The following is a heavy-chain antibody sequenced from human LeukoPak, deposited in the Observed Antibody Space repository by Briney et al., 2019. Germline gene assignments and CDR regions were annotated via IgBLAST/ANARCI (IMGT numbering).Heavy chain of an antibody. CDR3: ARTPKSYSSLPDY. CDR1: GYTFTGYY. CDR2: INPNSGGT. D-gene: IGHD6-6*01. V-gene: IGHV1-2*02. J-gene: IGHJ4*02. Sequence: ASVKVSCKASGYTFTGYYMHWVRQAPGQGLEWMGWINPNSGGTNYAQKFQGRVTMTRDTSISTAYMELSRLRSDDTAVYYCARTPKSYSSLPDYWGQGTLVTVSS.